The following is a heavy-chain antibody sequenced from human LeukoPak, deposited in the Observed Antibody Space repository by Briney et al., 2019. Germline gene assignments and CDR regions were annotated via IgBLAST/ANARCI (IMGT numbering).Heavy chain of an antibody. CDR2: IGSRSHGGYT. D-gene: IGHD3-10*01. CDR1: GYNFANYG. J-gene: IGHJ6*03. CDR3: ARDRMVRGGLAYYYYYYMDV. V-gene: IGHV1-18*01. Sequence: ASVKVSCKASGYNFANYGISWVRQAPGQRLEWVGWIGSRSHGGYTNFAQKVKGRITMTTDTSTNTAYMELRSLRSDDTAVYYCARDRMVRGGLAYYYYYYMDVWGKGTTVTVSS.